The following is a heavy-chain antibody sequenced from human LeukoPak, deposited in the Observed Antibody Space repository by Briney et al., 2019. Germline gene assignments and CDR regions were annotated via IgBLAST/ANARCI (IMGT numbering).Heavy chain of an antibody. CDR3: AREGAGYPPYFDY. D-gene: IGHD3-9*01. CDR1: GGSISSYY. V-gene: IGHV4-59*01. CDR2: IYYSGST. J-gene: IGHJ4*02. Sequence: SETLSLTCTVSGGSISSYYWSWIRQPPGKGLEWIGYIYYSGSTNYNPSLKSRVTISVDTSKNQFSLKLSSVTAADTAVYYCAREGAGYPPYFDYWGQGTLVTVSS.